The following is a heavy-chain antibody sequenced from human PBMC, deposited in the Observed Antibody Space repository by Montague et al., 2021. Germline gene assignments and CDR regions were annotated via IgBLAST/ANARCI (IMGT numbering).Heavy chain of an antibody. V-gene: IGHV4-39*07. CDR1: GASITSNIYY. J-gene: IGHJ5*02. Sequence: SETLSLTCTVSGASITSNIYYWGWTRQSPGKGLEWIGSIYYSGNSFYQPSLKSRITMAVDTSKNQFSLKLSFVTAADTAIYYCARVFSSWYVGWFDPWGQGTLVTVSS. D-gene: IGHD6-13*01. CDR2: IYYSGNS. CDR3: ARVFSSWYVGWFDP.